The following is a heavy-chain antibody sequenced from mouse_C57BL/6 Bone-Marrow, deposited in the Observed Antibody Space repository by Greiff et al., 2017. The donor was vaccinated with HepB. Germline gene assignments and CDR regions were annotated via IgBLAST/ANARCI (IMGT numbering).Heavy chain of an antibody. D-gene: IGHD1-1*01. J-gene: IGHJ2*01. CDR1: GYTFTSYW. CDR2: IYPSDSET. CDR3: ARVDYGSSYFDY. V-gene: IGHV1-61*01. Sequence: QVQLQQPGAELVRPGSSVKLSCKASGYTFTSYWMDWVKQRPGQGLEWIGNIYPSDSETHYNQNFKDKATLTVDKSSSTAYMQLSSLTSEDSAVYYCARVDYGSSYFDYWGQGTTLTVSS.